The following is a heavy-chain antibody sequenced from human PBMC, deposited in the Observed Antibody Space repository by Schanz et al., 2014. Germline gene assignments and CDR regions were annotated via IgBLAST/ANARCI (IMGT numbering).Heavy chain of an antibody. V-gene: IGHV4-61*02. CDR3: ARDRGHGDLPGDI. J-gene: IGHJ3*02. Sequence: QVLLQESGPVLVKPSETLSLTCTVSGGSISSGVHYWSWVRQPAGRGLEWIGRIYISGSTRFNPSLKSRVTISVDTSKNQFSLNLSSATAADTAVYYCARDRGHGDLPGDIWGQGTMVTVSS. CDR1: GGSISSGVHY. D-gene: IGHD4-17*01. CDR2: IYISGST.